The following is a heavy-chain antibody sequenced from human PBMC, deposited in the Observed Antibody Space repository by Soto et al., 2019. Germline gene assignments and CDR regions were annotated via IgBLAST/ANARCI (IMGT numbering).Heavy chain of an antibody. Sequence: SETLPFTGVACGGCLSGYTWRWISLSPGKGLAWIGEINSTACTTYNPSLNSPVTISVDTSKHQFSLKLSSVAAAVTAVGYCARGARSDDWGQGTLV. V-gene: IGHV4-34*01. J-gene: IGHJ4*01. CDR3: ARGARSDD. CDR2: INSTACT. CDR1: GGCLSGYT.